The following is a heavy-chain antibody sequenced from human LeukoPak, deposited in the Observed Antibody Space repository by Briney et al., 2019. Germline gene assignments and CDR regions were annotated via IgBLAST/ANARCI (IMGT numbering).Heavy chain of an antibody. CDR1: GFSFNDAW. Sequence: GGSLRLSCAASGFSFNDAWMSWVRQAPGKGLEWVGRIKRKTDGGATDYAAPVKGRFTISRDDSKNTLYLQMNSLKTEDTAVYYCTTDHPPPAVAGIFDFQHWGQGTLVTVSS. D-gene: IGHD6-19*01. CDR2: IKRKTDGGAT. V-gene: IGHV3-15*01. J-gene: IGHJ1*01. CDR3: TTDHPPPAVAGIFDFQH.